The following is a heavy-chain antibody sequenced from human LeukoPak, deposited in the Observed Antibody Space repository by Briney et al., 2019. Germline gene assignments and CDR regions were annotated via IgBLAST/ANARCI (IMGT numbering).Heavy chain of an antibody. CDR1: GGSISSYY. V-gene: IGHV4-59*01. J-gene: IGHJ3*02. CDR3: AREGRIVGATTDDAFDI. D-gene: IGHD1-26*01. Sequence: PSETLSLTCTVSGGSISSYYWSWIRQPPGKGLEWIGYIYYSGSTNYNPSLRSRVTISVDTSKNQFSLKLSSVTAADTAVYYCAREGRIVGATTDDAFDIWGQGTMVTVSS. CDR2: IYYSGST.